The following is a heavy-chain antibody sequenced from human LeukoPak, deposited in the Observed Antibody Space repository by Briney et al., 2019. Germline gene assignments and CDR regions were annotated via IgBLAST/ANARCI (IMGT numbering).Heavy chain of an antibody. D-gene: IGHD1-26*01. CDR2: INPSGGST. CDR3: ARDQSGEWELVSGWWFDP. CDR1: GYTFTSHY. Sequence: ASVKVSCKSSGYTFTSHYMHWVRHAPGQGLEWMGIINPSGGSTSSAQKFQGRVTMTRDMSTSTDYMELSSLRSEDTAVYYCARDQSGEWELVSGWWFDPWGQGTLVTVSS. V-gene: IGHV1-46*01. J-gene: IGHJ5*02.